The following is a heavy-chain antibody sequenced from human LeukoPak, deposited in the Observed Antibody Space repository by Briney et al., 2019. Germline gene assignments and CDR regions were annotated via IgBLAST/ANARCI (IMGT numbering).Heavy chain of an antibody. J-gene: IGHJ5*02. V-gene: IGHV3-48*01. CDR1: GFTFSSYS. CDR3: ARGPTGASYYYDSSGCLGMLDP. CDR2: ISSSSSTI. Sequence: PGGSLRLSCAASGFTFSSYSMNWVRQAPGKGLEWVSYISSSSSTIYYADSVKGRFTISRDNAKNSLYLQMNSLRAEDTAVYYCARGPTGASYYYDSSGCLGMLDPWGQGTLVTVSS. D-gene: IGHD3-22*01.